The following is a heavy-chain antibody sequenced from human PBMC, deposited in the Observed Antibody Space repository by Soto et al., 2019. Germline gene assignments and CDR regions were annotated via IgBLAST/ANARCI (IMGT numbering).Heavy chain of an antibody. CDR2: ISYDGSNK. CDR1: GFTFSSYG. D-gene: IGHD4-17*01. V-gene: IGHV3-30*18. J-gene: IGHJ4*02. CDR3: AKPHATGGDYPDY. Sequence: QVQLVESGGGVVQPRRSLRLSCAASGFTFSSYGMHWVRQAPGKGLEWVAVISYDGSNKYYADSVKGRFTISRDNSKNTLYLQMNSLRAEDTAVYYCAKPHATGGDYPDYWGQGTLVTVSS.